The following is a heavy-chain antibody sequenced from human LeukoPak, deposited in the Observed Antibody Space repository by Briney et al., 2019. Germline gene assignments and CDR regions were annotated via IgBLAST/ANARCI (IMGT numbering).Heavy chain of an antibody. Sequence: GASVKVSCKASGYTFTSYAINWVRQAPGQGLEYMGWIRTSTGSPTYAQGFTGRFVFSLDTSVNTAYLQISSLKAEDTAVYYCARAIGTSQFYFYYGMDVWGQGTTVTVSS. V-gene: IGHV7-4-1*02. CDR3: ARAIGTSQFYFYYGMDV. D-gene: IGHD2-2*01. CDR1: GYTFTSYA. J-gene: IGHJ6*02. CDR2: IRTSTGSP.